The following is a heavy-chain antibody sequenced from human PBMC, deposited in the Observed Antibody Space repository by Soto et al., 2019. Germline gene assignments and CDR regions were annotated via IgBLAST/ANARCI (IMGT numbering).Heavy chain of an antibody. CDR3: ARAGHVPGALVDY. D-gene: IGHD2-2*01. CDR2: IRSKGYGGTT. V-gene: IGHV3-49*03. J-gene: IGHJ4*02. Sequence: PGGSLRLSCTGSGSTFGDFGMSWFRQAPGKGLEWLSFIRSKGYGGTTESAASVRGRFITSRDDSKSIAYLQMNSLKTEDTAVYYCARAGHVPGALVDYWGQGSLVTVSS. CDR1: GSTFGDFG.